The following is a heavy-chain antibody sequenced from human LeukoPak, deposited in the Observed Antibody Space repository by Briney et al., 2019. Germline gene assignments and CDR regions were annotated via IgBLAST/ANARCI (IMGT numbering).Heavy chain of an antibody. V-gene: IGHV1-69*04. CDR3: AREGAAAEDVNWFDP. J-gene: IGHJ5*02. D-gene: IGHD6-25*01. CDR2: IIPILGIA. Sequence: SVKVSCKASGGTFSSYAISWVRQAPGQGLEWMGRIIPILGIANYAQKFQGRVTITADKSTSTAYMELNSLTSDDTAVYYCAREGAAAEDVNWFDPWGQGTLVTVSS. CDR1: GGTFSSYA.